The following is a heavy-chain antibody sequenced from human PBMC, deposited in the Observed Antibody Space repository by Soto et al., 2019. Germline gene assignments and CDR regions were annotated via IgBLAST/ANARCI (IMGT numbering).Heavy chain of an antibody. V-gene: IGHV4-31*03. CDR2: IYYSGST. Sequence: QVQLQESGPGLVKPSQTLSLTCTVSGGSISSGGYYWNWIRQHPGKGLEWIGYIYYSGSTYYNPSLKSRVSMSVDTYMNQCSRKLSSVTAADTAVYYCARSVFPWGQGTLVTVSS. CDR1: GGSISSGGYY. CDR3: ARSVFP. J-gene: IGHJ5*02.